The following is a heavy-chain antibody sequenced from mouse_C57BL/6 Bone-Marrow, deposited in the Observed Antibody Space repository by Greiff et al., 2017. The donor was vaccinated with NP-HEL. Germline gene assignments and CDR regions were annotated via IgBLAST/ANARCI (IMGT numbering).Heavy chain of an antibody. CDR2: ISNGGGST. Sequence: EVQLQESGGGLVQPGGSLKLSCAASGFTFSDYYMYWVRQTPEKRLEWVAYISNGGGSTYYPDTVKGRFTISRDNAKNTLYLQMSRLKSEDTAMYYCDRPYCDGSSYDWYFDVWGTGTTVTVSS. CDR3: DRPYCDGSSYDWYFDV. D-gene: IGHD1-1*01. V-gene: IGHV5-12*01. J-gene: IGHJ1*03. CDR1: GFTFSDYY.